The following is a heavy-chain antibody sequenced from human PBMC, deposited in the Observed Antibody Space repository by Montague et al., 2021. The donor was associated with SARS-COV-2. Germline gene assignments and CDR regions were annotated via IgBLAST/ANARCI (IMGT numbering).Heavy chain of an antibody. CDR2: ISSSSSYI. J-gene: IGHJ6*02. D-gene: IGHD3-10*01. CDR1: GFTFSSYS. Sequence: SLRLSCAASGFTFSSYSMNWVRQAPGKGLEWVSSISSSSSYIYYADSVKGRFTISRDNAKNSLYLQMNSLRAEDTAVYYCARDPLDYGLWSSGSYYNAYSYYYGMDVWGQGTTVTVPS. CDR3: ARDPLDYGLWSSGSYYNAYSYYYGMDV. V-gene: IGHV3-21*01.